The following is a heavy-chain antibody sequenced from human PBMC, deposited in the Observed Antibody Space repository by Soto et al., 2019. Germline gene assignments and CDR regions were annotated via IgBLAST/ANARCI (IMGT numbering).Heavy chain of an antibody. CDR3: ARDRLWFGELSYGMDV. V-gene: IGHV3-30-3*01. D-gene: IGHD3-10*01. CDR2: ISYDGSNK. CDR1: GFTFSSYA. Sequence: GGSLRLSCAASGFTFSSYAMHWVRQAPGKGLEWVAVISYDGSNKYYADSVKGRFTISRDNSKNTLYLQMNSLRAEDTAVYYCARDRLWFGELSYGMDVWCQGTTVTVSS. J-gene: IGHJ6*02.